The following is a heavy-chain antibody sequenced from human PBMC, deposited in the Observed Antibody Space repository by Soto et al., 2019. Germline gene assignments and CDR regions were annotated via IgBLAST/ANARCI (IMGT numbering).Heavy chain of an antibody. CDR3: AKDSGFGELPQSKFDY. CDR1: GFTFSSYA. J-gene: IGHJ4*02. Sequence: EVQLLESGGGLVQPGGSLSLSCAASGFTFSSYAMSWVRQPPGKGLEWVSAISGSGGSTYYADSVKGRFTISSDNSKNTLYRQMNSLRAEDTAVYYCAKDSGFGELPQSKFDYWGQGTLVTVSS. D-gene: IGHD3-10*01. CDR2: ISGSGGST. V-gene: IGHV3-23*01.